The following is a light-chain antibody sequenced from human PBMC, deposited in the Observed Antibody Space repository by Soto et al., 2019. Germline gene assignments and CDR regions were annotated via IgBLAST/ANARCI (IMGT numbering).Light chain of an antibody. CDR2: AAS. Sequence: DIQLTQSPSTLSASVGDSVTITCRASQSIGYWLAWYQQKPGKAPNLLIYAASTLETGVPSRFSGSGFGTEFTLTIASLQPDDSASYYCQQYNSFPKTFGQGTKVEIK. V-gene: IGKV1-5*01. J-gene: IGKJ1*01. CDR1: QSIGYW. CDR3: QQYNSFPKT.